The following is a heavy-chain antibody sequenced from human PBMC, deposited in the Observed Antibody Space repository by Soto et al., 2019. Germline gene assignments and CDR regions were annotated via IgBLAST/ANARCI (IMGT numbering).Heavy chain of an antibody. V-gene: IGHV3-9*01. CDR3: AKEIGPNGVAGSGWYGFDY. CDR2: ISWNSGRI. D-gene: IGHD6-19*01. J-gene: IGHJ4*02. Sequence: GGSLRLSCAGSGFTFDDYDMHWVRQVPGKGLEWVSGISWNSGRIAYADSVKGRFTISRDNAKNSLYLQMNTLRVADTALYYCAKEIGPNGVAGSGWYGFDYWGQGALVTVSS. CDR1: GFTFDDYD.